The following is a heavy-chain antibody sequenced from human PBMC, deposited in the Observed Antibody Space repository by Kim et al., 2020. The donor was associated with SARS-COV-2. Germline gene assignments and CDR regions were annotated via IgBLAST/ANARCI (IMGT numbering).Heavy chain of an antibody. V-gene: IGHV4-59*01. CDR2: IYYTGST. D-gene: IGHD2-15*01. Sequence: SETLSLTCTVSGGSISGYYWSWIRQPPRKELEWIGYIYYTGSTSYNPSLRSRVDISLDTSKKQFFLKLRSVTAADTAGYYCSGYCRGDGCFSRASFSYWG. J-gene: IGHJ4*01. CDR1: GGSISGYY. CDR3: SGYCRGDGCFSRASFSY.